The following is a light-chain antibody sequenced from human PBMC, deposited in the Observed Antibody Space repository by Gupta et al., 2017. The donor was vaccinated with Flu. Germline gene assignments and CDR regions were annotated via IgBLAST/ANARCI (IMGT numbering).Light chain of an antibody. Sequence: STLSASVGDRVTITCRASQSINNWLSWYQQEPGKAPKLLIYKASTLEDGVPSRFIGSGSGTEFTLTISSLQPDDFATYYCQQYNSYSEYTFGQGTTLEIK. CDR3: QQYNSYSEYT. CDR2: KAS. V-gene: IGKV1-5*03. J-gene: IGKJ2*01. CDR1: QSINNW.